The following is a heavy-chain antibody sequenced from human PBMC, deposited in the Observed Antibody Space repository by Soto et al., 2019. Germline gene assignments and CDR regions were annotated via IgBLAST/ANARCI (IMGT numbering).Heavy chain of an antibody. CDR3: AKGARDCGGDCYSSDFDY. CDR2: ITGNGVST. V-gene: IGHV3-23*01. D-gene: IGHD2-21*02. CDR1: RFTFLGYA. Sequence: EVQLLESGGGLVQPGGPLRLSCAASRFTFLGYAMSWVRQAPGKGLEWVSGITGNGVSTVYADSAKGRFTISRDNSKNALYLQMNSLRAEDTAVYFCAKGARDCGGDCYSSDFDYWGQGALVTVSS. J-gene: IGHJ4*02.